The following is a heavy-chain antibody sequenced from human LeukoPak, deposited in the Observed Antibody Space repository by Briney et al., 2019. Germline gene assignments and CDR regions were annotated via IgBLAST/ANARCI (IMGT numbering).Heavy chain of an antibody. CDR1: GGSISSGGYY. CDR3: ARGRSGSSSGWPKRYYFDY. D-gene: IGHD6-19*01. J-gene: IGHJ4*02. CDR2: IYYSGST. V-gene: IGHV4-39*07. Sequence: SETLSLTCTVSGGSISSGGYYWGWIRQPPGKGLEWIGSIYYSGSTYYNPSLKSRVTISVDTSKNQFSLNLSSVTAADTAVYYCARGRSGSSSGWPKRYYFDYWGQGTLVTVSS.